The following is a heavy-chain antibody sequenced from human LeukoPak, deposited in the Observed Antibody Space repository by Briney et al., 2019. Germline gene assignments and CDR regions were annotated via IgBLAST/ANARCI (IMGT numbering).Heavy chain of an antibody. V-gene: IGHV3-21*01. D-gene: IGHD3-10*01. CDR2: ISSSSSYI. J-gene: IGHJ4*02. Sequence: GGSLRLSCAASGFTFSSYSMNWVRQAPGKGLEWVSSISSSSSYIYYADSVKGRFTISRDNAKNSLYLQMNNLRAEDTAVYYCARDNLWFRELYYFDYWGQGTLVTVSS. CDR1: GFTFSSYS. CDR3: ARDNLWFRELYYFDY.